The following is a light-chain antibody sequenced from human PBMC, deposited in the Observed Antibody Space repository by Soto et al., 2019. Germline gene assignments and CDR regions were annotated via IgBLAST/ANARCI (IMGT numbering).Light chain of an antibody. J-gene: IGKJ2*01. CDR2: DAS. CDR3: HHRSNWPPEDT. CDR1: QPINTY. Sequence: EVLLTQSPATLSFTPGESATLSCRASQPINTYLGWYQQKSGQSTRLLIYDASTRAADIPARFSASGFGTDFTLTISSLKPEDFGTYYCHHRSNWPPEDTFGQGTKLEI. V-gene: IGKV3-11*01.